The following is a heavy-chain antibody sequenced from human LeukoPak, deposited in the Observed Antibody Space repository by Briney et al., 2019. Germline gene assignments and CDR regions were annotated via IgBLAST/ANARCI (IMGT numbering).Heavy chain of an antibody. D-gene: IGHD3-9*01. Sequence: SETLSLTCTVSGGSISSYYWSWIRQPPGTGLEWIGYIYYSGSTNYNPSLKSRVTISVDTSKNQFSLKLSSVTAADTAVYHCARAAYYDILTGYNYWGQGTLVTVSS. CDR2: IYYSGST. J-gene: IGHJ4*02. CDR3: ARAAYYDILTGYNY. CDR1: GGSISSYY. V-gene: IGHV4-59*01.